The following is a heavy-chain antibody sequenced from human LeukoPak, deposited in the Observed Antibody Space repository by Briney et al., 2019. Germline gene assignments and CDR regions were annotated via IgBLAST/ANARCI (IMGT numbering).Heavy chain of an antibody. CDR2: ISGSGGST. CDR1: GFTFTSYG. CDR3: AKGRTGPDY. Sequence: GGTLRLSCAASGFTFTSYGMSWVRQAPGKVLEWVSAISGSGGSTYYADSVKGRFTISRDNSKNTLYLQMNSLRAEDTAVYYCAKGRTGPDYWGQGTLVTVSS. J-gene: IGHJ4*02. V-gene: IGHV3-23*01. D-gene: IGHD3/OR15-3a*01.